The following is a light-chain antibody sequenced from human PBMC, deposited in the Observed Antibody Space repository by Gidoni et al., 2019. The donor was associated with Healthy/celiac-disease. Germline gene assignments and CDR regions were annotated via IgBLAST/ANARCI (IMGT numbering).Light chain of an antibody. CDR2: YDN. CDR1: KIGSKS. V-gene: IGLV3-21*04. J-gene: IGLJ3*02. Sequence: SYVLTQPPSVSVAPGKTARITCGGNKIGSKSVHWYQQKPGQAPVLVIYYDNDRPSGIPERFSGSNSGNTATLTISRVEAGDEADYYCQVWDSSSDHWVFGGGTKLTVL. CDR3: QVWDSSSDHWV.